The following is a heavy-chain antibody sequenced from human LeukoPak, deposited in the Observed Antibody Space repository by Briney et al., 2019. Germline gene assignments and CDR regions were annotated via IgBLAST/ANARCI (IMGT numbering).Heavy chain of an antibody. D-gene: IGHD4-17*01. CDR2: IYRSGST. V-gene: IGHV4-38-2*02. CDR3: ARGTYGYYMDV. J-gene: IGHJ6*03. CDR1: TYSISNSLY. Sequence: SETLSLTCSVSTYSISNSLYWGWLRRPPGKGLEGIGIIYRSGSTFYNPSLKRRVTISRDTAKNKFSLKLSSVTAADTAVYFCARGTYGYYMDVWGKGTTVTVSS.